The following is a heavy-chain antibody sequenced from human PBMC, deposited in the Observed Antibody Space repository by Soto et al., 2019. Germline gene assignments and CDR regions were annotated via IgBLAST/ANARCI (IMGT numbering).Heavy chain of an antibody. CDR3: AKDRGLPYYYYYMDV. CDR1: GFTFSSYG. J-gene: IGHJ6*03. CDR2: ISYDGSNK. Sequence: QVQLVESGGGVVQPGRSLRLSCAASGFTFSSYGMHWVRQAPGKGLEWVAVISYDGSNKYYADSVKGRFTISRDNSKNTLYLQMNSLRAEYTAVYYCAKDRGLPYYYYYMDVWGKGTTVTVSS. V-gene: IGHV3-30*18.